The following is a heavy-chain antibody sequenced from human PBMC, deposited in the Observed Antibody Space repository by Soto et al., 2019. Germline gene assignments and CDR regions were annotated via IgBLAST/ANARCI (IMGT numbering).Heavy chain of an antibody. J-gene: IGHJ6*02. CDR1: GFTFSSYD. V-gene: IGHV3-13*01. CDR2: IGTAGDT. Sequence: GESLKISCAASGFTFSSYDMHWVRQATGKGLEWVSAIGTAGDTYYPGSVKGRFTISRENAKNSLYLQMNSLRAGDTAVYYCARETRARGYSYETLYGMDVWGQGTTVTVSS. D-gene: IGHD5-18*01. CDR3: ARETRARGYSYETLYGMDV.